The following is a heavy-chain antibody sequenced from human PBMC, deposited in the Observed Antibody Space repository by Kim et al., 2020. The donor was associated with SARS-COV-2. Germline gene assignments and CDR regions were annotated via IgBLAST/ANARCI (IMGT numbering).Heavy chain of an antibody. Sequence: ASVKVSCKASGYTFTTYGVHWVRQAPGQRLEWMGWINTGDGNTKYSQKFQGRVSITRDTSASTVYMELNSLKSEDTAVYYCAVVVVAATGSYWGQGTLVTVSS. D-gene: IGHD2-15*01. V-gene: IGHV1-3*04. CDR3: AVVVVAATGSY. J-gene: IGHJ4*02. CDR2: INTGDGNT. CDR1: GYTFTTYG.